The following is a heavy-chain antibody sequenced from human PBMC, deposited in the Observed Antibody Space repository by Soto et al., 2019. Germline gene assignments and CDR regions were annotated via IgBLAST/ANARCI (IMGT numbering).Heavy chain of an antibody. J-gene: IGHJ4*02. CDR2: INHSGST. CDR3: ARVADYGDLKFDY. D-gene: IGHD4-17*01. V-gene: IGHV4-34*01. CDR1: GGSFSGYY. Sequence: QVQLQQWGAGLLKPSETLSLTCAVYGGSFSGYYWSWIRQPPGKGLEWIGEINHSGSTNYNPSLKRRVTISVDTSKNQFSLKLSSVTAADTAVYYCARVADYGDLKFDYWGQGTLVTVSS.